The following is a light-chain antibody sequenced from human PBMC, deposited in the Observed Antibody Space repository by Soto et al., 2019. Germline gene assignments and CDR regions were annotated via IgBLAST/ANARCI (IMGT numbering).Light chain of an antibody. V-gene: IGLV2-8*01. CDR2: EVS. CDR1: SSDVGGYNY. CDR3: NSYAGSNNPV. Sequence: QSALTQPPSASGSPVQSVTISCTGTSSDVGGYNYVSWYQQHPGKAPKLMIYEVSKRPSGVPDRFSGSKSGNPASLTVSGLQAEDEADYYCNSYAGSNNPVFGGGTKLTVL. J-gene: IGLJ3*02.